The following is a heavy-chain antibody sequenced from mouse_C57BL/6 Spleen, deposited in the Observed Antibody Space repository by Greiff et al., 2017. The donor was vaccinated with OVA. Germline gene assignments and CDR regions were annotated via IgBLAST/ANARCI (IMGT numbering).Heavy chain of an antibody. CDR2: LYPDSGST. CDR1: GYTFTSYC. Sequence: QVQLQQPGAELVKPGASVKMSCKASGYTFTSYCITWVKQRPGQGLAWIGNLYPDSGSTNYNEKFKSKATLTVATSSSTAYVQLSSLTSEDSAVYYYARGTGQATAWFAYWGQGTLVTVSA. V-gene: IGHV1-55*01. D-gene: IGHD3-2*02. CDR3: ARGTGQATAWFAY. J-gene: IGHJ3*01.